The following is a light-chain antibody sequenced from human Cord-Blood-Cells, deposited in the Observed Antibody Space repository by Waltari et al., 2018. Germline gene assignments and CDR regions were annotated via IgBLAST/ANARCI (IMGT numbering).Light chain of an antibody. CDR3: QQYNSYST. J-gene: IGKJ1*01. Sequence: DIQMTQSPSTLSASVGDRVTITCRASQRISSWLAWYQQKPGKAPKLLIYDASSLESGVPSRCSGSGSGTEFTLTISSLQPDDFATYYGQQYNSYSTFGQGTKVEIK. CDR1: QRISSW. V-gene: IGKV1-5*01. CDR2: DAS.